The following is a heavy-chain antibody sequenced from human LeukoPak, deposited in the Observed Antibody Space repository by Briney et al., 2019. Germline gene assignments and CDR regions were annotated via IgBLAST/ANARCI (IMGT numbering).Heavy chain of an antibody. Sequence: PGGSLRLSCPASGFPFSSYSMNWVRQAPGKGLEWVSSISASSSYIYYADSVKGRFTISRDNAMNSLCLQMNSLTADDTAVYYCARAEYFDYWGQGALLTVSS. V-gene: IGHV3-21*01. J-gene: IGHJ4*02. CDR3: ARAEYFDY. CDR2: ISASSSYI. CDR1: GFPFSSYS.